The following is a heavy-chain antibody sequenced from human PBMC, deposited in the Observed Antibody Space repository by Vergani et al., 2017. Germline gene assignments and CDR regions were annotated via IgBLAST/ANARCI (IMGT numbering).Heavy chain of an antibody. Sequence: QVQLVQSGAEVKKPGASVKVSCKASGYTFTGYYMHWVRQAPGQGLEWMGWMNPNSGNTGYAQKFQGRVTMTRNTSISTAYMELSSLRSEDTAVYYCAREDYSNGFDYWGQGTLVTVSS. J-gene: IGHJ4*02. CDR2: MNPNSGNT. D-gene: IGHD4-11*01. CDR1: GYTFTGYY. V-gene: IGHV1-8*02. CDR3: AREDYSNGFDY.